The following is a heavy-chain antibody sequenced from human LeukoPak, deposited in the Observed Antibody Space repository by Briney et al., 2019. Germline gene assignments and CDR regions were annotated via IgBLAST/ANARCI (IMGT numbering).Heavy chain of an antibody. D-gene: IGHD3-10*01. J-gene: IGHJ3*02. Sequence: PGRSLRLSCAASGFTFDDYAMHWVRQAPGKGLEWVSGISWNSGSIGYADSVKGRFTISRDNAKNSLYLQMNSLRAEDMALYYCVVDGTGSYYMGYAFDIWGQGTMVTVSS. CDR1: GFTFDDYA. CDR2: ISWNSGSI. CDR3: VVDGTGSYYMGYAFDI. V-gene: IGHV3-9*03.